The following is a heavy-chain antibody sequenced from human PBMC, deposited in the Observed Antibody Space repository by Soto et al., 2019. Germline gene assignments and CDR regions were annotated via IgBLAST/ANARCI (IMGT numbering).Heavy chain of an antibody. CDR2: ISSSSSYI. CDR3: ATTLRIFGEDNSGSWFDP. CDR1: GFTFSSYS. V-gene: IGHV3-21*01. J-gene: IGHJ5*02. Sequence: GGSLRLSCAASGFTFSSYSMNWVRQAPGKGLEWVSSISSSSSYIYYADSVKGRFTISRDNAKNSLYLQMNSLRAEDTAVYYCATTLRIFGEDNSGSWFDPWGQGTLVTVSS. D-gene: IGHD3-3*01.